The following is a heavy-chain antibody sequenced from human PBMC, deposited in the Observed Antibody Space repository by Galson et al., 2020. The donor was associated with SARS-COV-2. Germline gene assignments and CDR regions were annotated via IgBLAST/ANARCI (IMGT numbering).Heavy chain of an antibody. CDR2: IWYDGSNK. D-gene: IGHD6-19*01. J-gene: IGHJ4*02. CDR1: GFTFNTHA. Sequence: QLGESLKISCVASGFTFNTHAMHWVRQAPGKGLEWVAFIWYDGSNKHYADSVKGRFTISRDNSKNTVYLQMNSLGAEDTAVYYCGKDPPGSGWALSYWGQGTLVTVSS. CDR3: GKDPPGSGWALSY. V-gene: IGHV3-30*02.